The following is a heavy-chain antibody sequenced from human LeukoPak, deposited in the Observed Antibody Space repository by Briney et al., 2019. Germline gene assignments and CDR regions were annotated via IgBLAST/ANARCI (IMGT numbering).Heavy chain of an antibody. J-gene: IGHJ4*02. CDR3: ARRDSSSAVDY. CDR1: GGSISSYY. V-gene: IGHV4-4*09. Sequence: SVTLSLTCTVSGGSISSYYWSWIRQPPGKGLEWIGYIYTSGSTNYNPSLKSRVTISVDTSKNQFSLKLSSVTAADTAVYYCARRDSSSAVDYWGQGTLVTVSS. CDR2: IYTSGST. D-gene: IGHD6-6*01.